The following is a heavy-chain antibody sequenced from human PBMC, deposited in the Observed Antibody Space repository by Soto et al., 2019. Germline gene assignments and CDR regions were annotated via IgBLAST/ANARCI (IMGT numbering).Heavy chain of an antibody. J-gene: IGHJ4*02. D-gene: IGHD3-10*01. CDR3: ATGGSKRVRGAIVEVFHLEF. CDR2: IHTGGKT. V-gene: IGHV3-53*01. CDR1: GFTVTRNY. Sequence: GGSLRLSCAASGFTVTRNYMTWVRLAPGKGLECVSTIHTGGKTFYTDFVKGRFTVSRDASRNTVDLQMNTLSVEDTAVYYCATGGSKRVRGAIVEVFHLEFWGRGTVVTVSS.